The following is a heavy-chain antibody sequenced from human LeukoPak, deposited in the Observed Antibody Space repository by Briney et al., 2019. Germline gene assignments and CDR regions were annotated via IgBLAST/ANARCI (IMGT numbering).Heavy chain of an antibody. CDR2: IIPIFGTA. V-gene: IGHV1-69*01. D-gene: IGHD4-17*01. CDR1: GGTFSSYA. Sequence: SVKVSCKASGGTFSSYAISWLRQAPGQGLEWMGGIIPIFGTANYAQKFQGRVTITADESTSTDYMELSSLRSEDTAVYYCARFRGSGDYLYYYYYMGVCGKGPTVTVSS. CDR3: ARFRGSGDYLYYYYYMGV. J-gene: IGHJ6*03.